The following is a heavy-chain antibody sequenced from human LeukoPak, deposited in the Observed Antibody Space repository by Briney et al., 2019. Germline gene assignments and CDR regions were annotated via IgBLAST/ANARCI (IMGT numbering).Heavy chain of an antibody. CDR3: ARVVMVVTVNWFDP. CDR1: GYTFTGYY. Sequence: GASVKVSCKASGYTFTGYYMHWVRQAPGQGLEWMGWINPNSGGANYAQKFQGRVTMTRDTSISTAYMELSRLRSDDTAVYYCARVVMVVTVNWFDPWGQGTLVTVSS. V-gene: IGHV1-2*02. CDR2: INPNSGGA. J-gene: IGHJ5*02. D-gene: IGHD2-15*01.